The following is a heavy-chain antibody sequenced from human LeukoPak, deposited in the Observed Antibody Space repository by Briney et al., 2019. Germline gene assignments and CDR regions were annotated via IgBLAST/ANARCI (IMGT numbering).Heavy chain of an antibody. CDR3: ARLVLFGAWYIDY. D-gene: IGHD3-16*01. CDR1: GFTFSDYE. V-gene: IGHV3-48*03. Sequence: GGSLRLSCAASGFTFSDYEMNWVRQAPGKGLEWVSYIGSSGTTKHYADSVKGRFTISRDNAKISLYLQMNSLRAEDTAVYYCARLVLFGAWYIDYWGQGTLVTVSS. J-gene: IGHJ4*02. CDR2: IGSSGTTK.